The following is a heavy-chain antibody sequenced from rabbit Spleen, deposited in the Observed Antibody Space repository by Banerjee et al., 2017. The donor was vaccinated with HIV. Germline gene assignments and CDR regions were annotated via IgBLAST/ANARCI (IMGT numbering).Heavy chain of an antibody. D-gene: IGHD8-1*01. CDR2: IVGGKS. CDR3: ARDAGTSFSTYGMDL. CDR1: GFSFSNNYW. J-gene: IGHJ6*01. Sequence: QEQLEESGGDLVKPEGSLTLTCTASGFSFSNNYWICWVRQAPGKGLEWIACIVGGKSVYASWAKGRFIMSRTSSTKVTLQMTSLTAADTATYFCARDAGTSFSTYGMDLWGQGTLVTVS. V-gene: IGHV1S45*01.